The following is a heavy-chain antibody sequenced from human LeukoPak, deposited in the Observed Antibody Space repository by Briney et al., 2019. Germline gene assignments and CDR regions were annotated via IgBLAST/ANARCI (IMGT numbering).Heavy chain of an antibody. CDR3: ARGPLGYCSSTSCLRFDP. CDR2: INHSGST. D-gene: IGHD2-2*01. J-gene: IGHJ5*02. CDR1: GGSFSGYY. V-gene: IGHV4-34*01. Sequence: SETPSLTCAVYGGSFSGYYWSWIRQPPGKGLEWIGEINHSGSTNYNPSLKSRVTISVDTSKNQFSLKLSSVTAADTAVYYCARGPLGYCSSTSCLRFDPWGQGTLVTVSS.